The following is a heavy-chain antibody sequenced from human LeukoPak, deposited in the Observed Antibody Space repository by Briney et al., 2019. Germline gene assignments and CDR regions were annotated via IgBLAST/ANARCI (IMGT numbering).Heavy chain of an antibody. D-gene: IGHD6-6*01. CDR1: GGSFSTYY. CDR2: INHSGRT. CDR3: ARRGSMTGPPPL. V-gene: IGHV4-34*01. J-gene: IGHJ4*02. Sequence: PSETLSLTCAVYGGSFSTYYWSWIRQPPGKGLEWIGEINHSGRTDYNPSLKSRVTISVDTSKNQFSLKLSSVTAADTAVYYCARRGSMTGPPPLWGQGTLVTVSS.